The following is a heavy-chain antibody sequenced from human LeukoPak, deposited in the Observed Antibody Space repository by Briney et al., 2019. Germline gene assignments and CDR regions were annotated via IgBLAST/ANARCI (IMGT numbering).Heavy chain of an antibody. D-gene: IGHD3-22*01. V-gene: IGHV4-39*07. CDR2: IFYSGST. Sequence: SETLSLTCTVSGGSISTSSYYCGWVRQPPGKGLEWIVYIFYSGSTYYSPSLKSRVTISLDTTSNQSSLKLSSATAADTAVYYCASDYYYDSSGYYSLAYWGQGTLVTVSS. CDR3: ASDYYYDSSGYYSLAY. CDR1: GGSISTSSYY. J-gene: IGHJ4*02.